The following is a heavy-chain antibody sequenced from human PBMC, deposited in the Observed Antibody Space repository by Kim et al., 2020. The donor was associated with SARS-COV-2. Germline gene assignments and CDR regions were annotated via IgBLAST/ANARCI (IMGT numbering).Heavy chain of an antibody. CDR1: GGSLSGYS. Sequence: SETLSLTCAVSGGSLSGYSWNWIRQPPGKGLEWIGEINHSGGTKYSPSLTSRVTMSIDTSKSQFSLRLTSVTAADTAVYFCARGHTGVVPAPILGLGPFYYYYNMDVWGRGTTVTVSS. D-gene: IGHD2-2*01. CDR3: ARGHTGVVPAPILGLGPFYYYYNMDV. V-gene: IGHV4-34*01. J-gene: IGHJ6*03. CDR2: INHSGGT.